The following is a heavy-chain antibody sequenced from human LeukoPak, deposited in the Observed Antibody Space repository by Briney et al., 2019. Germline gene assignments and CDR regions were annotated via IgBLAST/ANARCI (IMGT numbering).Heavy chain of an antibody. Sequence: GASVKVSCKSSGYTFTGYYMHWVRQAPGQGLEWMGWINPNSGGTNYAQKFQGSVTMTRDTSISTAYMELSRLRSDDTAVYYCARIKPYYYGSGSYYNGYYFDYWGQGTLVTVSS. CDR2: INPNSGGT. CDR1: GYTFTGYY. J-gene: IGHJ4*02. D-gene: IGHD3-10*01. V-gene: IGHV1-2*02. CDR3: ARIKPYYYGSGSYYNGYYFDY.